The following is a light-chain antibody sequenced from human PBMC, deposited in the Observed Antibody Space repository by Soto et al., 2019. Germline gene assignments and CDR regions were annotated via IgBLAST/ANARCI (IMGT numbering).Light chain of an antibody. Sequence: EVVLTQSPATLSLAPGERATLSCRASQFLSSYLAWYQQKPGQPPRLLIYDTSNRATGIPARFSGSRSGTDFTLTITRLEPEDSAVYFCQQYTGPPTTFGQGTRLEIK. CDR1: QFLSSY. J-gene: IGKJ5*01. CDR3: QQYTGPPTT. CDR2: DTS. V-gene: IGKV3-11*01.